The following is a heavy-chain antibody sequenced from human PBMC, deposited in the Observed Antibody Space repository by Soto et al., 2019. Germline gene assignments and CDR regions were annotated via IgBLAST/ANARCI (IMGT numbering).Heavy chain of an antibody. Sequence: QVQLVESGGGVVQPGRSLRLSCAASGFTFSSYGIHWVRQAPGKGLEWVAVVWYDGSNKYYADTVKGRFTISRDNSKDTRYLQMSSRRAEDMAVYYCARGGWYSVYGGYEAFDIWGRGTMVTV. CDR2: VWYDGSNK. CDR1: GFTFSSYG. J-gene: IGHJ3*02. D-gene: IGHD6-19*01. CDR3: ARGGWYSVYGGYEAFDI. V-gene: IGHV3-33*01.